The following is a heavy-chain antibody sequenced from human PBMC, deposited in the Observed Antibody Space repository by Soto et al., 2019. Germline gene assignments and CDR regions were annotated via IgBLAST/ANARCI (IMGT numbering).Heavy chain of an antibody. CDR1: GVSITSYF. Sequence: PXETLSLTCTFSGVSITSYFWSCIRHTPGKGLDWIGSISLSGATYSNPSLKGRAALSVDTSENHLSLTLNSVTSADTAVYFCARARRDGYKRYFHFWGQGNQVTVSS. J-gene: IGHJ4*02. CDR3: ARARRDGYKRYFHF. CDR2: ISLSGAT. D-gene: IGHD5-12*01. V-gene: IGHV4-59*01.